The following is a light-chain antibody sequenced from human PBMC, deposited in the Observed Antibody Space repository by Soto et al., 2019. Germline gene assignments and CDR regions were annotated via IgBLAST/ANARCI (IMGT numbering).Light chain of an antibody. J-gene: IGKJ1*01. CDR2: KTS. CDR1: QNIRSR. V-gene: IGKV1-5*03. Sequence: DIKMSQSPSTLCASVGDRVTITCRASQNIRSRLAWYQQKPGKAPKLLIYKTSNLESGVPSRFSGSGSGTEFTLTISSLQPDDFATYYCQQYNSYSWTFGQAT. CDR3: QQYNSYSWT.